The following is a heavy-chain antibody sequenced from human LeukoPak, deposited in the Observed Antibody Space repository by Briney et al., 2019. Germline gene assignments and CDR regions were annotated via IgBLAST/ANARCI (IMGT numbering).Heavy chain of an antibody. J-gene: IGHJ4*02. Sequence: GASVKVSCKASGGTFSSYAISWVRQAPGQGLEWMGRIIPILGIANYAQKFQGRVTITADKSTSTAYMELSSLRSEDTAVYYCARAHSSSPIDYWGQGTLATVSS. V-gene: IGHV1-69*04. CDR1: GGTFSSYA. D-gene: IGHD6-6*01. CDR3: ARAHSSSPIDY. CDR2: IIPILGIA.